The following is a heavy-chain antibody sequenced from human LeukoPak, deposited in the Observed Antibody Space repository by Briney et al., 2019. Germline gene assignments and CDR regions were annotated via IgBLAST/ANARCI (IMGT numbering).Heavy chain of an antibody. CDR1: GFTFNNYC. CDR3: TREPSGTYWYFDL. J-gene: IGHJ2*01. Sequence: GGSLRLSCAASGFTFNNYCMHWVRHAPGKGPVWVSRINGDGSNTHSADSVKGRFTISRDNAKNTLYLQMNSLRAEDTAVYYCTREPSGTYWYFDLWGRGTLVTVSS. V-gene: IGHV3-74*01. D-gene: IGHD1-26*01. CDR2: INGDGSNT.